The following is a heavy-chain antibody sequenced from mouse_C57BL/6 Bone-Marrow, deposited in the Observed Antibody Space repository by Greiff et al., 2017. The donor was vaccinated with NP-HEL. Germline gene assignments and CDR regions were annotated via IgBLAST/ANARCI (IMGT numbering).Heavy chain of an antibody. J-gene: IGHJ2*01. CDR3: ARRYYGLFEY. D-gene: IGHD1-1*01. Sequence: EVMLVESGAELVKPGASVKLSCTASGFNIKDYYMHWVKQRTEQGLEWIGRIDPEDGDTKYAPKFQGKATITAETSSNTAYLELSSLTSDDTAVYYYARRYYGLFEYWGQGTTLTVSS. CDR2: IDPEDGDT. CDR1: GFNIKDYY. V-gene: IGHV14-2*01.